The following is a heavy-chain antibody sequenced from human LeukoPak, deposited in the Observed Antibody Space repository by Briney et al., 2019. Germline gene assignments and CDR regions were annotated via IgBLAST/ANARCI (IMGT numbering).Heavy chain of an antibody. CDR1: GFTFSSYA. V-gene: IGHV3-23*01. CDR2: ISGSGGST. J-gene: IGHJ5*02. CDR3: ARDHGSGCS. D-gene: IGHD6-19*01. Sequence: GGSLRLSCAASGFTFSSYAMSWVRQAPGKGLEWVSAISGSGGSTYYADSVKGRFTISRDNSKNTLYLQMNGLSAEDTAVYYCARDHGSGCSWGQGTLVTVSS.